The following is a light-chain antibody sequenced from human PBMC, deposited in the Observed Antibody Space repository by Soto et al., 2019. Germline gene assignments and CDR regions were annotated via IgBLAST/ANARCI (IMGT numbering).Light chain of an antibody. CDR2: DAS. CDR3: QQRGNWPPLYT. J-gene: IGKJ2*01. Sequence: EIVLTQSPANLSLSPGERATLSCRASQNVSNSLAWYQQKPGQAPRLLIYDASNRATGIPARFSGSRSGTDFTLTIIRLETEDFAVYYCQQRGNWPPLYTFGQGTKLEIK. V-gene: IGKV3-11*01. CDR1: QNVSNS.